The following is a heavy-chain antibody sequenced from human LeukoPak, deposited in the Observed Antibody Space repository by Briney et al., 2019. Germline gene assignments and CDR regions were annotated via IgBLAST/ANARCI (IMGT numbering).Heavy chain of an antibody. D-gene: IGHD3-22*01. CDR1: GGSISSYY. V-gene: IGHV4-59*01. CDR2: ICYSGST. CDR3: ARVDYDSSGYYAWHFDL. Sequence: SETLSLTCTVSGGSISSYYWSWLRQPPGKGLEWLGYICYSGSTNYNPSLESRVPISVGKSKNQVSPKLSSVTAAEPGVYYCARVDYDSSGYYAWHFDLWGRGTLVTVSS. J-gene: IGHJ2*01.